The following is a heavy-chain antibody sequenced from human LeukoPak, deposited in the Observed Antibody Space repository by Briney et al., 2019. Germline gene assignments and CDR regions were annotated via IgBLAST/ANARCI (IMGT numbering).Heavy chain of an antibody. CDR2: INHSGST. CDR3: ARGPGGAFDI. J-gene: IGHJ3*02. D-gene: IGHD3-10*01. CDR1: GGSMSNYY. V-gene: IGHV4-34*01. Sequence: SETLSLTCTVSGGSMSNYYWSWIRQPPGKGLEWIGEINHSGSTNYNPSLKSRVTISVDTSKNQFSLKLSSVTAADTAVYYCARGPGGAFDIWGQGTMVTASS.